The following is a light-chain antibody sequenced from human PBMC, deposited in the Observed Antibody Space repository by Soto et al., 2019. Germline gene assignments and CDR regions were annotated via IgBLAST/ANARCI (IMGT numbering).Light chain of an antibody. CDR1: QSVSSN. CDR2: GAS. CDR3: QHYNNWPPWT. Sequence: EIVMTQSPATLSVSPGERATLSCRTSQSVSSNLAWYQQKPGQAPRLLIYGASTRATGIPARFSGSGSGTELNLTISSLQSEDFAVYYCQHYNNWPPWTFGQGTKVEIK. J-gene: IGKJ1*01. V-gene: IGKV3-15*01.